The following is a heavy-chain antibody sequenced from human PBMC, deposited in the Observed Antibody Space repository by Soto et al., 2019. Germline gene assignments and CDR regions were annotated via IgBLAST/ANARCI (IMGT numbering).Heavy chain of an antibody. CDR3: ASDGVGGPGTCTQSVDI. CDR2: IIPIFGTA. CDR1: GGTFSSYA. D-gene: IGHD2-8*01. J-gene: IGHJ3*02. Sequence: QVQLVQSGAEVKKPGSSVKVSCKASGGTFSSYAISWVRHAPGQGLEWMGGIIPIFGTANYAQKFQGRVTITADESTSTGYTELSSRRSVATAVYFCASDGVGGPGTCTQSVDIWGQRTMVTVA. V-gene: IGHV1-69*01.